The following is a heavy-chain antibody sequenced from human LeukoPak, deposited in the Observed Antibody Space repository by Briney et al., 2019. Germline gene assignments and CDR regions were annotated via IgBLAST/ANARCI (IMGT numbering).Heavy chain of an antibody. Sequence: GGSLRLSCAASGFTFSSYSMNWVRQAPGKGLEWVSYISSSSSTIYYADSVKGRFTISRDNAKNSLYLQMNSLRAEDTAVYYCARDGGSGSPGYYYGMDVWGQGTTVTVSS. CDR3: ARDGGSGSPGYYYGMDV. J-gene: IGHJ6*02. CDR2: ISSSSSTI. V-gene: IGHV3-48*04. D-gene: IGHD1-26*01. CDR1: GFTFSSYS.